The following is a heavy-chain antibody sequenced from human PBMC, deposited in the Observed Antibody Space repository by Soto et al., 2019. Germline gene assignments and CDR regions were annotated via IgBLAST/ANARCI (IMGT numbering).Heavy chain of an antibody. V-gene: IGHV4-39*07. Sequence: PSETLSLTCTVSGGSISSSSFHWGWIRQPPGKGLEWIGSIYYSGSTYYNPSLKSRVTVSVDTSKNQFSLKLSSVTAADTAVYYCAGSTGWYWFDPWGQGTLVTVSS. CDR1: GGSISSSSFH. J-gene: IGHJ5*02. CDR2: IYYSGST. D-gene: IGHD6-19*01. CDR3: AGSTGWYWFDP.